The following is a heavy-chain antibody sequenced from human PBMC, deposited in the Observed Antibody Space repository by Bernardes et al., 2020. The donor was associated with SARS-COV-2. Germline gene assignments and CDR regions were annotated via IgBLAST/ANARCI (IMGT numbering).Heavy chain of an antibody. CDR1: GASVSHYY. CDR3: VRDHLWVGDLVAPFDF. Sequence: TMSLTCTVSGASVSHYYWNWIRQPAGKGLEWIGRVYSSGNNFNPSLKSRVTMSLDTSKNQFSLRLSSVTAADTAVYYCVRDHLWVGDLVAPFDFWGQGTLVTVSS. D-gene: IGHD3-10*01. J-gene: IGHJ4*02. V-gene: IGHV4-4*07. CDR2: VYSSGN.